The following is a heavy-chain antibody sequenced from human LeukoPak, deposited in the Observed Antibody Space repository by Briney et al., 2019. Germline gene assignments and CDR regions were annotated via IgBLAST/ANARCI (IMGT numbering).Heavy chain of an antibody. D-gene: IGHD3-22*01. Sequence: PGGPLRLSCAASGFTFSDHHMDWVRQAPGKGLEWIGRSKNKNNAYSTVYAASVKGRFTFSRDDPKNSLYLQMNSLKTEDTAVYYCTRIFYYGSRGYYPDYWGQGTLVTVFS. CDR3: TRIFYYGSRGYYPDY. CDR1: GFTFSDHH. J-gene: IGHJ4*02. CDR2: SKNKNNAYST. V-gene: IGHV3-72*01.